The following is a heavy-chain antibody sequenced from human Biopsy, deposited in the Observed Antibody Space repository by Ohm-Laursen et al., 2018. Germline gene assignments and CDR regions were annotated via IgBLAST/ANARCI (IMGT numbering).Heavy chain of an antibody. V-gene: IGHV4-59*01. Sequence: SDTLSLTCTVSGDSISSYYWSWIRQPPGKGLEWIGYVYYTGSTDYNPSLQSRVTISVDTSKNHFSLRLRSVTPADTAIYYCPRDRGYYSDRTVPGYFDLWGRGTLVTVSS. CDR2: VYYTGST. J-gene: IGHJ2*01. CDR3: PRDRGYYSDRTVPGYFDL. CDR1: GDSISSYY. D-gene: IGHD3-22*01.